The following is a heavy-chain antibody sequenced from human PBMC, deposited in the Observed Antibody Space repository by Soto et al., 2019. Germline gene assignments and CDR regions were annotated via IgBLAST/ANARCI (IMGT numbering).Heavy chain of an antibody. V-gene: IGHV4-59*01. D-gene: IGHD5-18*01. CDR3: ARDVDTAMVHYFDY. J-gene: IGHJ4*02. CDR1: GGSISSYY. Sequence: PSETLSLTCTVSGGSISSYYWSWIRQPPGKGLEWIGYIYYSGSTNYNPSLKSRVTISVDTSKNQFSLKLSSVTAADTAVYYCARDVDTAMVHYFDYWGQGTLVTVSS. CDR2: IYYSGST.